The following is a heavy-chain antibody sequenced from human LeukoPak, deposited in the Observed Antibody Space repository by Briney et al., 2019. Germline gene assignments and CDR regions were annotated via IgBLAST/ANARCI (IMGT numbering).Heavy chain of an antibody. CDR1: GGSISSSNCY. CDR2: IYYSGST. J-gene: IGHJ4*02. CDR3: ARLGGYYPYYFDC. V-gene: IGHV4-39*01. D-gene: IGHD3-3*01. Sequence: PSETLSLTCTVSGGSISSSNCYWGWIRQPPGKGLEWIGSIYYSGSTYYNPSLKSRTTISVDTSKNQFSLKLSSVTAADTAVYYCARLGGYYPYYFDCWGQGTLVTVSS.